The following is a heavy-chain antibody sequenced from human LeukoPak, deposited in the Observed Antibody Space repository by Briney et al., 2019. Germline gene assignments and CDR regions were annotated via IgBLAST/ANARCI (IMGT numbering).Heavy chain of an antibody. CDR3: ARGCLRPFDY. J-gene: IGHJ4*02. Sequence: GRSLRLSSAASGFTFSSYAMHWVRQAPGKGLEWVAVISYDGSNKYYADSVKGRFTISRDNSKNTLYLQMNSLRAEDTAVYYCARGCLRPFDYWGQGTLVTVSS. D-gene: IGHD5/OR15-5a*01. CDR2: ISYDGSNK. V-gene: IGHV3-30*04. CDR1: GFTFSSYA.